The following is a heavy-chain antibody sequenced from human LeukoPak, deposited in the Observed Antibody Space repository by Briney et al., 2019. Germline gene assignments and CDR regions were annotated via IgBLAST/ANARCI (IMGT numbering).Heavy chain of an antibody. D-gene: IGHD5-18*01. CDR2: ISYDGTTK. V-gene: IGHV3-30*18. J-gene: IGHJ4*02. Sequence: GGSLRHSCAASGFTFSSYGMHWVRQAPGKGLEWVAVISYDGTTKYYADSVKGRFTISRDNSKNTLYLQMNSLRPEDTAVFYCAKGSHSYGYYFDSWGQGTLVTVSS. CDR3: AKGSHSYGYYFDS. CDR1: GFTFSSYG.